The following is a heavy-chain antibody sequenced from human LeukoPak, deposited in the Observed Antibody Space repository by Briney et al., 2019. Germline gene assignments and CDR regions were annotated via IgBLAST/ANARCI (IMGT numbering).Heavy chain of an antibody. D-gene: IGHD2-15*01. Sequence: QPGGSLRLSCAASGFTFSSYWMSWVRQAPGKGLEWVANIKRDGSEKYYVDSVKGRFTISRDNAKNSLYLQMNSLRAEDTAVYYCARELGYCSGGSCYAFDYWGQGTLVTVSS. CDR2: IKRDGSEK. CDR1: GFTFSSYW. V-gene: IGHV3-7*01. J-gene: IGHJ4*02. CDR3: ARELGYCSGGSCYAFDY.